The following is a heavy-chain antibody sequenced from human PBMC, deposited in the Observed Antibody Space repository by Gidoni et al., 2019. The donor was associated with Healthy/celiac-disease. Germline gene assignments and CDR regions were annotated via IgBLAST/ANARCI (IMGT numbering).Heavy chain of an antibody. CDR2: ISSSSSYI. V-gene: IGHV3-21*01. CDR1: GFTFSSYS. D-gene: IGHD2-8*01. J-gene: IGHJ6*03. Sequence: EVQLVESGGGLVKPGGSLRLSCAASGFTFSSYSMNWVRQAPGKGLEWVSSISSSSSYIYYADSVKGRFTISRDNAKNSLYLQMNSLRAEDTAVYYCARVEGYCTNGVCYTDYYYMDVWGKGTTVTVSS. CDR3: ARVEGYCTNGVCYTDYYYMDV.